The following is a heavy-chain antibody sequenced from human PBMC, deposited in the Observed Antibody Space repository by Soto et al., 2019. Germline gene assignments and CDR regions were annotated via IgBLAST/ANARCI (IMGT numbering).Heavy chain of an antibody. J-gene: IGHJ4*02. CDR1: GGSFKSGSYS. Sequence: QVQLQESGPGLVKPSETLSLTCTVSGGSFKSGSYSWSWIRQAPGKGLEWIGYVYHTGRTSYNPSLKSRVSISMDTSKNQFSLNLDPVTAADTAVYFCARDFAYFDSWGQGTLVTVSS. V-gene: IGHV4-61*01. CDR2: VYHTGRT. D-gene: IGHD3-3*01. CDR3: ARDFAYFDS.